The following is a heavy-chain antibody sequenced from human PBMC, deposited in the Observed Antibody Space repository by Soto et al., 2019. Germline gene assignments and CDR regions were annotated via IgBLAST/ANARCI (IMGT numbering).Heavy chain of an antibody. CDR1: GFPFSTTD. CDR2: VGDTAGTT. CDR3: AKNSGRFNT. Sequence: EVKLIQSGGGLVQPGESLTLACVASGFPFSTTDMSWVRRAPGKGLEWISTVGDTAGTTYYANSVKGRFTVSRDNSKNTVYLQMTSLKADDTALYFCAKNSGRFNTWGPGALVTVSS. J-gene: IGHJ5*02. D-gene: IGHD3-10*01. V-gene: IGHV3-23*01.